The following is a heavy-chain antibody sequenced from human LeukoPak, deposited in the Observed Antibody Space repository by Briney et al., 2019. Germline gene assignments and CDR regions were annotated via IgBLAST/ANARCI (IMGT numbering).Heavy chain of an antibody. CDR2: IWYDGSNK. J-gene: IGHJ6*02. V-gene: IGHV3-33*01. D-gene: IGHD3-22*01. CDR3: ARDLYYYDSSGYFNYYYYYGMDV. CDR1: GFTFSSYG. Sequence: GRSLRLSCAASGFTFSSYGMHWVRQAPGKGLEWVAVIWYDGSNKYYADSVKGRFTISRDNSKNTLYLQINSLRAEDTAVYYCARDLYYYDSSGYFNYYYYYGMDVWGQGTTVTVSS.